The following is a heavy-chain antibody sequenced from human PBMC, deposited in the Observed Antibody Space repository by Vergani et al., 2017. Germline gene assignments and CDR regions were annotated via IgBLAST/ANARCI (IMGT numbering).Heavy chain of an antibody. D-gene: IGHD2-21*01. V-gene: IGHV3-30-3*01. CDR3: ARWDCGAPDLPTCYMDV. CDR1: GFTFSSYA. CDR2: ISYDGSNK. J-gene: IGHJ6*03. Sequence: QVQLVESGGGVVQPGRSLRLSCAASGFTFSSYAMHWVRQAPGKGLEWVAVISYDGSNKYYADSVKGRFTISRDNSKNTLYLQMNSLRAEDTAVYYCARWDCGAPDLPTCYMDVWGKGTTVTVSS.